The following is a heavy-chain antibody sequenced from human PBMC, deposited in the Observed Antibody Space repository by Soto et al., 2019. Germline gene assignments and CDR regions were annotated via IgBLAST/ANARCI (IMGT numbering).Heavy chain of an antibody. J-gene: IGHJ6*01. CDR3: ARGEDAFFYYGLGV. V-gene: IGHV4-59*01. CDR2: IYDTGISDYTPST. Sequence: SETLSLTCTVSGGPITSSYWSWIRRPPGKGLEWIAYIYDTGISDYTPSTSYNPSLKSRVTMSVDTSKSQFSLKLTSVTAADTAVYYCARGEDAFFYYGLGVWGQGIRVTVSS. CDR1: GGPITSSY.